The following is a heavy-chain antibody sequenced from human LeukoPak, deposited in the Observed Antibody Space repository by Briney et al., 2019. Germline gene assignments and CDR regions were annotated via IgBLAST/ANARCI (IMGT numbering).Heavy chain of an antibody. J-gene: IGHJ4*02. CDR3: AGEESSAWSH. V-gene: IGHV3-7*01. D-gene: IGHD6-19*01. CDR2: INQTGSEK. Sequence: GGSLXLSCAASGFIFSNYWMSWVRQAPGKGLEWVANINQTGSEKYYVDSVKGRFTISRDNEKNSLFLQMNSLGAEDTAVYYCAGEESSAWSHWGQGTLVTVSS. CDR1: GFIFSNYW.